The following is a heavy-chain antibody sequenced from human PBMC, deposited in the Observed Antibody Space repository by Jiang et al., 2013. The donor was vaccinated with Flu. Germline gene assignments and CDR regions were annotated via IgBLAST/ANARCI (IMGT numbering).Heavy chain of an antibody. CDR3: ARREYGSGSYHLDY. V-gene: IGHV5-51*01. CDR2: IYPGDSDT. J-gene: IGHJ4*02. D-gene: IGHD3-10*01. Sequence: GWVRQMPGKGLEWMGIIYPGDSDTRYSPSFQGQVTISADKSISTAYLQWSSLKASDTAMYYCARREYGSGSYHLDYWGQGTLVTVSS.